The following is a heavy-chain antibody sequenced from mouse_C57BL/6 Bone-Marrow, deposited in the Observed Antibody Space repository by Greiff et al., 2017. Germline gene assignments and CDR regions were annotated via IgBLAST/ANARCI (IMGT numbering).Heavy chain of an antibody. Sequence: QVQLQQSGAELVRPGASVTLSCKASGYTFTDYEMHWVKQTPVHGLEWIGAIDPETGGTAYTQKFKGKAILTADKSSSTAYMELRSLTSEDSAVYYCTREGELTVWFAYWGQGTLVTVSA. V-gene: IGHV1-15*01. CDR2: IDPETGGT. CDR3: TREGELTVWFAY. D-gene: IGHD4-1*01. J-gene: IGHJ3*01. CDR1: GYTFTDYE.